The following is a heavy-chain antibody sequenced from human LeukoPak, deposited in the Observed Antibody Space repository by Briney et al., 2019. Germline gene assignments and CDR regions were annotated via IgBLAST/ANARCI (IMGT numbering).Heavy chain of an antibody. CDR2: IIPIFGTA. Sequence: GASVKVSCKASGGTFSSYAIRWLRQAPGQGLEWMGGIIPIFGTANYAQKFQGRVTITTDESTSTAYMELSSLRSEDTAVYYCARGRVIDPNWFDPWGQGTLVTVSS. V-gene: IGHV1-69*05. D-gene: IGHD3-22*01. CDR1: GGTFSSYA. J-gene: IGHJ5*02. CDR3: ARGRVIDPNWFDP.